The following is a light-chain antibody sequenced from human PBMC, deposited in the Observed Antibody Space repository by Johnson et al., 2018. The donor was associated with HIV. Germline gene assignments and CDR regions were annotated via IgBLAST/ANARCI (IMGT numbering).Light chain of an antibody. Sequence: QAVLTQPPSVSAAPGQKVTISCSGSSSNIGNNYVSWYQQLPGTAPKLVIYDNDKRPSGIPDRFSGSKSGTSATLDITGLQTGDEADYYCGTWDSSLSAVPFGTGTKVTVL. J-gene: IGLJ1*01. CDR2: DND. V-gene: IGLV1-51*01. CDR3: GTWDSSLSAVP. CDR1: SSNIGNNY.